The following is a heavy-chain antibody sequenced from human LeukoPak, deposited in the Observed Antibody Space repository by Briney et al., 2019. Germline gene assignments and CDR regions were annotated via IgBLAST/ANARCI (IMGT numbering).Heavy chain of an antibody. CDR1: GFTYSSYA. Sequence: GGSLRLSCAASGFTYSSYAMSWVRQAPGKGLEWVPAISGSGGSTYYADSVKGRFTISRDNAKNSLYLQMNSLRAEDTAVYYCARDRGHCHDYWGQGTLVTVSS. CDR3: ARDRGHCHDY. J-gene: IGHJ4*02. V-gene: IGHV3-23*01. D-gene: IGHD3-10*01. CDR2: ISGSGGST.